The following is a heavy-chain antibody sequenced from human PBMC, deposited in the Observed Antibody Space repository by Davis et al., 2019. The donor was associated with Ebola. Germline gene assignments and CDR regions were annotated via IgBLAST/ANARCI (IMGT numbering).Heavy chain of an antibody. CDR3: AGQAYSSGWYYFDY. J-gene: IGHJ4*02. Sequence: MPSETLSLTCSVSGGSISGYYWSWIRQPPGKGLEWIGYIYNSGRTNYNPSLKSRVTISVDTSKNQFSLKLSSVTAADTAVYYCAGQAYSSGWYYFDYWGQGTLVTVSS. V-gene: IGHV4-59*01. CDR1: GGSISGYY. D-gene: IGHD6-19*01. CDR2: IYNSGRT.